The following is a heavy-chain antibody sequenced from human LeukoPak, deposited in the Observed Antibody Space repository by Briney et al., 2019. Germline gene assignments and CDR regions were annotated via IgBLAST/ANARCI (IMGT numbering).Heavy chain of an antibody. CDR2: ISSSSSYI. J-gene: IGHJ4*02. D-gene: IGHD3-22*01. V-gene: IGHV3-21*01. CDR1: GFTFSSYS. CDR3: ARGSRTMIAFPGG. Sequence: KPGGSLRLSCAASGFTFSSYSMNWVRQAPGKGLEWVSSISSSSSYIYYADSVKGRFTISRDNAKNSLYLQMNSLRAEDTAVYYSARGSRTMIAFPGGWGQGTLVTVSS.